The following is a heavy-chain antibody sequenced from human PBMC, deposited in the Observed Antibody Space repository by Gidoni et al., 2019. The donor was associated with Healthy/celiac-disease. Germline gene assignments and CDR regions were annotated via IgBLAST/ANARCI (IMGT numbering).Heavy chain of an antibody. J-gene: IGHJ6*02. V-gene: IGHV1-69*02. D-gene: IGHD2-2*01. Sequence: QVQLVQSGAAVTKPGSSVQVSCTASGGTFSSYTISWVRQAPGQGLEWMGRIIPILGIANYEQKFQGRVTITADKSTSTAYMELSSLRSEDTAVYYCARRPAAHYGMDVWGQGTTVTVSS. CDR3: ARRPAAHYGMDV. CDR2: IIPILGIA. CDR1: GGTFSSYT.